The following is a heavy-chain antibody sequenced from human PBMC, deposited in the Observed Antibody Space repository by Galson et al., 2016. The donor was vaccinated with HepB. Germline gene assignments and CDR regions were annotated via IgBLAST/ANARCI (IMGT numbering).Heavy chain of an antibody. V-gene: IGHV3-7*01. Sequence: SLRLSCAASGFSLSSYWMSWVRQAPGRGLEWVANIKQDGSEKYYVDSVKGRFTIARDDAKNSVYLQMNSLGAEGTALYYCARGGRIFWDGMDVWGQGTTVTVSS. CDR2: IKQDGSEK. J-gene: IGHJ6*02. CDR1: GFSLSSYW. CDR3: ARGGRIFWDGMDV. D-gene: IGHD2/OR15-2a*01.